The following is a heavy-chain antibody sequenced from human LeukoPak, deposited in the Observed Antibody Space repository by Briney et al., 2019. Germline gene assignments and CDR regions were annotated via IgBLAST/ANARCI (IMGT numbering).Heavy chain of an antibody. Sequence: QPGRSLRLSCAASGFTFSSYWMSWVRQAPGKGLEWVSAISGSGGSTYYADSVKGRFTISRDNSKNTLYLQMNSLRAEDTAVYYCAKAYYYGSGPLEGWGQGTLVTVSS. J-gene: IGHJ4*02. CDR3: AKAYYYGSGPLEG. CDR2: ISGSGGST. V-gene: IGHV3-23*01. CDR1: GFTFSSYW. D-gene: IGHD3-10*01.